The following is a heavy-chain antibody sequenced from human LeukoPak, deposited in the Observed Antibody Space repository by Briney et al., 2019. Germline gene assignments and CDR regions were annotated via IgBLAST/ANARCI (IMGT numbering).Heavy chain of an antibody. D-gene: IGHD3-22*01. J-gene: IGHJ4*02. CDR1: GFTFSSYS. V-gene: IGHV3-48*04. CDR2: ISSSGSTI. Sequence: GGSLRLSCAASGFTFSSYSMSWIRQAPGKGLEWVSYISSSGSTIYYADSVKGRFTISRDNAKNSLYLQMNSLRAEDTAVYYCAGALDYYDSSGYYGGYWGQGTLVTVSS. CDR3: AGALDYYDSSGYYGGY.